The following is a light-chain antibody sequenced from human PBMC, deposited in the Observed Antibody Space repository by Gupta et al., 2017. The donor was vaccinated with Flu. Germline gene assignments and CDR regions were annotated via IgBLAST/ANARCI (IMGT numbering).Light chain of an antibody. Sequence: DIVMTQSPLSLPVTPGEPASISCRSSQSLLHSNGYSYLDWYLQRPGQSPQLLIYLGSNRASGVPDRFSGSGSGTDFTLKISRVEAEDIGVYYCMQAIQSPLTFGQGTKVEIK. CDR1: QSLLHSNGYSY. CDR3: MQAIQSPLT. CDR2: LGS. J-gene: IGKJ4*01. V-gene: IGKV2-28*01.